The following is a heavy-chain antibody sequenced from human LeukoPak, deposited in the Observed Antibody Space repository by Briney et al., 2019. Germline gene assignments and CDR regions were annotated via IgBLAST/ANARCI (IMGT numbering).Heavy chain of an antibody. J-gene: IGHJ4*02. Sequence: ASVKVSCKASGYTFTGYYMHWVRQAPGQGLEWMGWINPNSGGTNYAQKLQGRVTMTRDTSISTAYMELSRLRSDDTAVYYCAREVGAAAGGNFDYWGQGTLVTASS. D-gene: IGHD6-13*01. V-gene: IGHV1-2*02. CDR3: AREVGAAAGGNFDY. CDR1: GYTFTGYY. CDR2: INPNSGGT.